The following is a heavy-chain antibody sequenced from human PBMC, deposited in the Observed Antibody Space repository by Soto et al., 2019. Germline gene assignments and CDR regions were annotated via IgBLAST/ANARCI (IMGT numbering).Heavy chain of an antibody. V-gene: IGHV3-74*01. CDR3: ARGGLEPFDY. CDR2: INDYGTTI. CDR1: GFNLGSYW. J-gene: IGHJ4*02. Sequence: GGSLRLSCAASGFNLGSYWIHWVRQAPWKGLVWVSRINDYGTTINYAESVEGRFTISRDDAKSEVYLQMNNLRAEETAVYYCARGGLEPFDYWGQGALVTVSS. D-gene: IGHD1-1*01.